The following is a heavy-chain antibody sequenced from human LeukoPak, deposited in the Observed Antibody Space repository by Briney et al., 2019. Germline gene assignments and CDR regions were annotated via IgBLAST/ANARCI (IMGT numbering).Heavy chain of an antibody. D-gene: IGHD6-13*01. CDR3: AMPQLVTGHYYYGMDV. J-gene: IGHJ6*02. V-gene: IGHV1-69*04. CDR1: GGTSSSYA. Sequence: SVKASCKASGGTSSSYAISWVRQAPGQGLEWMGRIIPILGIANYAQKFQGRVTIPADKSTSTAYMELSSLRSEDTAVYYCAMPQLVTGHYYYGMDVWGQGTTVTVSS. CDR2: IIPILGIA.